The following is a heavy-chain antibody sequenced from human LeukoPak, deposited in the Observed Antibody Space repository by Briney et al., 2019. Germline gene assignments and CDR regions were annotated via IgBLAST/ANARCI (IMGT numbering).Heavy chain of an antibody. CDR1: GFTFSSYG. J-gene: IGHJ3*02. Sequence: PGRSLRLSCAASGFTFSSYGMHWVRRAPGKGLEWVAVIWYDGSNKYYADSVKGRFTISRDNSKNTLYLQMNSLRAEDTAVYYCARPRSTDAFDIWGQGTMVTVSS. CDR2: IWYDGSNK. V-gene: IGHV3-33*01. CDR3: ARPRSTDAFDI.